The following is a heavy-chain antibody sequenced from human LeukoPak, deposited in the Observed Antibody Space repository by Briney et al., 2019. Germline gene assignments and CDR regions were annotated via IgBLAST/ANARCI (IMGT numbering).Heavy chain of an antibody. V-gene: IGHV3-21*01. CDR2: ISSSSSYI. CDR3: ARVACTGNSCRPYHYYGMDV. CDR1: GFSFSNAW. J-gene: IGHJ6*02. D-gene: IGHD2-15*01. Sequence: GGSLRLSCAASGFSFSNAWMNWVRQAPGKGLEWVSSISSSSSYIYYADSVKGRFTISRDNAKNSLYLQMNSLRAEDTAVYYCARVACTGNSCRPYHYYGMDVWGQGTSVTVSS.